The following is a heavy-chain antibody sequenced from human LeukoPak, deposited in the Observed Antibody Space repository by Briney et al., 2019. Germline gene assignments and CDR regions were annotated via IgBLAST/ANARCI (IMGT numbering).Heavy chain of an antibody. CDR2: IYFSGNT. Sequence: PSVTLSLTCTVSGGSISSSSYYWGWIRQPPGKGLEWIGSIYFSGNTYYNPSLKSRVNISVDTSKNQFSLKLSSVTAADTAVYYCARQRYSSGWYIDCWGQGTLVTVSS. CDR1: GGSISSSSYY. CDR3: ARQRYSSGWYIDC. D-gene: IGHD6-19*01. J-gene: IGHJ4*02. V-gene: IGHV4-39*01.